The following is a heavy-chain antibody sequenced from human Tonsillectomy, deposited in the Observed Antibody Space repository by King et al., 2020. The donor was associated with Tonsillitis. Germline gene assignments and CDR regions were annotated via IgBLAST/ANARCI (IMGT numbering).Heavy chain of an antibody. Sequence: QLVQSGAEVKKPGASVKVSCKASGYTFTSYDINWVRQATGQGLEWMGWMNPTSGETAYAPKLQGRVTMSRNTSISTAYMELSSLRSEDTALYYCARVEGSYGYGRSDSWGQGTLVTVSS. CDR3: ARVEGSYGYGRSDS. CDR2: MNPTSGET. V-gene: IGHV1-8*01. D-gene: IGHD5-18*01. J-gene: IGHJ4*02. CDR1: GYTFTSYD.